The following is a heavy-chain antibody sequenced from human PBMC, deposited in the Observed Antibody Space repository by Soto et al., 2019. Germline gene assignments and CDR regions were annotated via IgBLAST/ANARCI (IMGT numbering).Heavy chain of an antibody. J-gene: IGHJ5*02. V-gene: IGHV4-59*01. D-gene: IGHD2-15*01. CDR1: GGSISTYY. CDR3: AGFMVGFDP. CDR2: IYYSGST. Sequence: PSETLSVICTVSGGSISTYYWSWIRQPPGKGLEWIGYIYYSGSTNYNPSLKSRVTISVDTSKNQFSLKLSSVTAADTAVYYCAGFMVGFDPWGQGTLVTGSS.